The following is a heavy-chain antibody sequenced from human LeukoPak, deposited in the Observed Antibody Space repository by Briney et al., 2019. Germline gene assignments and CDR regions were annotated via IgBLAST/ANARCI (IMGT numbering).Heavy chain of an antibody. V-gene: IGHV1-46*01. J-gene: IGHJ4*02. D-gene: IGHD5-12*01. Sequence: ASVEASCKASGYTFTSYYMHWVRQAPGQGLEWMGIINPSGGGTSYAQKFQGRVTITRDTSTSTVYMELSSLRSEDTAVYYCARGYSGFEAYWGQGTLVTVSS. CDR3: ARGYSGFEAY. CDR1: GYTFTSYY. CDR2: INPSGGGT.